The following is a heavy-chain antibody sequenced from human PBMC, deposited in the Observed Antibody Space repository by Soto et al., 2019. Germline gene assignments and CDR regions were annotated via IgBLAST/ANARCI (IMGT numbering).Heavy chain of an antibody. CDR2: ISSSSSYI. D-gene: IGHD2-2*01. J-gene: IGHJ4*02. Sequence: EVQLVESGGGLVKPGGSLRLSCAASGFTFSSYSMNWVRQAPGKGLEWVSSISSSSSYIYYADSVKGRFTISRDNAKNSLYLQMNSLRAEDTAVYYCAREGIGPPLTSHCNYWGQGTLVTVSS. CDR1: GFTFSSYS. V-gene: IGHV3-21*01. CDR3: AREGIGPPLTSHCNY.